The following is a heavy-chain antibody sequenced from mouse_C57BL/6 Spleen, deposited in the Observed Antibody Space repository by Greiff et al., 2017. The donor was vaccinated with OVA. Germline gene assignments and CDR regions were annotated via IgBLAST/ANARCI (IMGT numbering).Heavy chain of an antibody. J-gene: IGHJ3*01. CDR3: ARGRGDYDWFAY. CDR2: FHPYNDDT. CDR1: GYTFTTYH. Sequence: LQESGAELVKPGASVKMSCKASGYTFTTYHIEWMKQNHGKSLEWIGNFHPYNDDTKYNEKFKGKATLTVEKSSSTVYLELSRLTSDDSAVYDCARGRGDYDWFAYWGQGTLVTVSA. D-gene: IGHD2-4*01. V-gene: IGHV1-47*01.